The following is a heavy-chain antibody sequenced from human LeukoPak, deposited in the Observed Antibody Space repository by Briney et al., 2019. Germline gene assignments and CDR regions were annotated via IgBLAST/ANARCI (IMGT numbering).Heavy chain of an antibody. J-gene: IGHJ4*02. CDR2: VIPIFGTA. Sequence: ASVNVSCMASGGTFSSYAISWVRQAPGQGLEWMGGVIPIFGTANYAQKFQDRVTITADESTSTAYMELSSLRSEDTAVDYCARDRCQRGLHDWYYFDYWGQGTLVTVSS. CDR3: ARDRCQRGLHDWYYFDY. V-gene: IGHV1-69*13. CDR1: GGTFSSYA. D-gene: IGHD3-9*01.